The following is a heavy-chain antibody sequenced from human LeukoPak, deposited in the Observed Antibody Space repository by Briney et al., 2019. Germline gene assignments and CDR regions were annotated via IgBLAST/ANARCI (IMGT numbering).Heavy chain of an antibody. D-gene: IGHD4-17*01. V-gene: IGHV3-48*03. Sequence: GGSLRLSCAASGFTFSSYEMNWVRQAPGKGLEWVSYVSSSGSTIYYADSVKGRFTISRDNAKNSLYLQMNSLRAEDTAVYYCARGVYYGCFDYWGQGTLVTVSS. CDR1: GFTFSSYE. CDR2: VSSSGSTI. J-gene: IGHJ4*02. CDR3: ARGVYYGCFDY.